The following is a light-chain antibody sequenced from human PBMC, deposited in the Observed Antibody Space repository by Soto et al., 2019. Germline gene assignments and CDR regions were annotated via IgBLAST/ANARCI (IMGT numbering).Light chain of an antibody. CDR1: QSVSSN. V-gene: IGKV3-20*01. Sequence: EIVLTQSPGTLSLSPGEPAILSCRASQSVSSNLAWYQQKPGQAPSLLIYGASSRATGIPDRFSGSGSGTDFTLTISRLEPEDFAVYYCQQYGSSPPTLTFGGGTNVDIK. J-gene: IGKJ4*01. CDR2: GAS. CDR3: QQYGSSPPTLT.